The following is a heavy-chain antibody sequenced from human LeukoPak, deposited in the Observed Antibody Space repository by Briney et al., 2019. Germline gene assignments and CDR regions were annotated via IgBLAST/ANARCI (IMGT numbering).Heavy chain of an antibody. CDR3: AKVITIFGVVSIDY. Sequence: QPGGSLRLSCAASGFTFSSYGMHWVRQAPGKGLEWVAVIWYDGSNKNYADSVKGRFTISRDNSKNTLYLQMNSLRAEDTAVYYCAKVITIFGVVSIDYWGQGTLVTVSS. V-gene: IGHV3-30*02. D-gene: IGHD3-3*01. CDR2: IWYDGSNK. J-gene: IGHJ4*02. CDR1: GFTFSSYG.